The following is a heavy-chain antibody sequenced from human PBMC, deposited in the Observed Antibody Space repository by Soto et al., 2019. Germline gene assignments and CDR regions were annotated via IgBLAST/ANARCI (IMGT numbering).Heavy chain of an antibody. Sequence: SETLSLTCTVSGCSISSGGYYWSWIRQHPGKGLEWIGYIYYSGSTYYNPSLKSRVTISVDTSKNQFSLKLSSVTAADTAVYYCARNGGLLYYDSSGYYYAFDYWGQGTLVTVSS. J-gene: IGHJ4*02. V-gene: IGHV4-39*01. CDR1: GCSISSGGYY. CDR3: ARNGGLLYYDSSGYYYAFDY. D-gene: IGHD3-22*01. CDR2: IYYSGST.